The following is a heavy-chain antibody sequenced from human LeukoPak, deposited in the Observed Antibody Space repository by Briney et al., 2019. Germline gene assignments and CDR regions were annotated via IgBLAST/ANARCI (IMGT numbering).Heavy chain of an antibody. CDR1: GGSITGYH. CDR3: ARRNDFDI. Sequence: PSETLSLTCTVSGGSITGYHWSWIRQPPGKGPEWIGYIYSSETTEYKPSLKSRVTISADTSKNPFSLNLTSVTAADTAIYYCARRNDFDIWGQGTMVTVSS. J-gene: IGHJ3*02. CDR2: IYSSETT. V-gene: IGHV4-4*08.